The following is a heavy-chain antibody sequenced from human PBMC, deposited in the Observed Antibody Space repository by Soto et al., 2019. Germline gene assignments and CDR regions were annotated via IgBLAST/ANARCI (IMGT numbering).Heavy chain of an antibody. CDR1: GGSISSSNW. Sequence: QVQLQESGPGLVKPSGTLSLTCAVSGGSISSSNWWSWVRQPPGKGLEWIGEIYHSGSTNYNPSLKSQVTISVDKSKNQFSLKLSSVTAADTAVYYCARDHITIFGVVIKQDYYYYYGMDVWGQGTTVTVSS. CDR3: ARDHITIFGVVIKQDYYYYYGMDV. CDR2: IYHSGST. J-gene: IGHJ6*02. V-gene: IGHV4-4*02. D-gene: IGHD3-3*01.